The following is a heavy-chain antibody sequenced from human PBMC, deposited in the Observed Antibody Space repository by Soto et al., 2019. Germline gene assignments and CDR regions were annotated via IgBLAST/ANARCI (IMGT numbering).Heavy chain of an antibody. V-gene: IGHV3-23*01. CDR3: AKQQGPGTPYYYAMDV. CDR1: GFTFSSYA. CDR2: IRGSGDRT. Sequence: LRLSCAASGFTFSSYAMSWVRQAPGKGLEWVSVIRGSGDRTYYADSVKGRFTISRDNSKNTLYMQMNTLRAEDTAVYYCAKQQGPGTPYYYAMDVWGQGTTVTVSS. J-gene: IGHJ6*02. D-gene: IGHD1-1*01.